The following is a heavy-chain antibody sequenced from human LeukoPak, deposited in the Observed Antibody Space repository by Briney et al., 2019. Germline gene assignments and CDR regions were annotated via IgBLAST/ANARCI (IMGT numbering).Heavy chain of an antibody. CDR1: GYSFTSYY. CDR2: INPRGGST. D-gene: IGHD1-26*01. CDR3: ARGFYRGATHAFDI. J-gene: IGHJ3*02. V-gene: IGHV1-46*01. Sequence: ASVKVSCKASGYSFTSYYMLWVRQAPGQGLEWMGIINPRGGSTSYAQKFQGRVTMTRDMSTSTVYMELSSLRSEDTAVYYCARGFYRGATHAFDIWGQGTMVTVSS.